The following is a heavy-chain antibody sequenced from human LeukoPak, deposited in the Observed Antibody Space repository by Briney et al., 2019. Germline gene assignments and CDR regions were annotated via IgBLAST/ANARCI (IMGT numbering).Heavy chain of an antibody. Sequence: GGSLRLSCAASGFTFSSYAMHWVRQAPGKGLEWVAVISSDGSLYYYADAVKGRFTISRDNSKNTLYLQMNSLRPEDTAVYYCAKKSSGGAAVAGTDYWGQGTLVTVSS. CDR3: AKKSSGGAAVAGTDY. V-gene: IGHV3-30*18. CDR1: GFTFSSYA. D-gene: IGHD6-19*01. CDR2: ISSDGSLY. J-gene: IGHJ4*02.